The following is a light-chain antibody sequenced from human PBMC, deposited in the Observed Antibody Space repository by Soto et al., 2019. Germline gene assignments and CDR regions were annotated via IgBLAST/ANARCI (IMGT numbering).Light chain of an antibody. Sequence: EMVMPQSPATLSGSPGERATLSWRASQSISSNLAWYQQKPGQAPRLLMFRTSSRATGFPARFSGSGSGTEFNLTISSLQSEDFGVYYCQQYNNWPRATFGGGTKVDIK. CDR1: QSISSN. CDR2: RTS. V-gene: IGKV3-15*01. J-gene: IGKJ4*01. CDR3: QQYNNWPRAT.